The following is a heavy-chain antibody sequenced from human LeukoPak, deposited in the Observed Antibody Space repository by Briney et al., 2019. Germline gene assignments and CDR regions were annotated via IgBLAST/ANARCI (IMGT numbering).Heavy chain of an antibody. CDR1: GFTFSNYW. V-gene: IGHV3-74*01. Sequence: GGSLRRSCAASGFTFSNYWMHWVRQAPGKGLVWVSRINRDGRSTNYADSVKGRFTISRDNAKNTVFLQMNSLRAEDTAVYYCARDPPGEGMDVWGQGTTVTVSS. J-gene: IGHJ6*02. CDR3: ARDPPGEGMDV. CDR2: INRDGRST.